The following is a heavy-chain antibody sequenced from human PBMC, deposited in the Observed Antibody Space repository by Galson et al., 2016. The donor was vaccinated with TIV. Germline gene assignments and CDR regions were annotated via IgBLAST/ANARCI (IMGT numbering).Heavy chain of an antibody. Sequence: SLRLSCAASGFMFSKDNMHWVRQAPGKGLEWVACISGRGSYISYADSVKGRFTISRDNARNSLYLQMNSLTAEDTAMYYCTREDGNYVPFYDGFDIWGPGTMVTVSS. CDR1: GFMFSKDN. CDR3: TREDGNYVPFYDGFDI. D-gene: IGHD4-17*01. V-gene: IGHV3-21*04. J-gene: IGHJ3*02. CDR2: ISGRGSYI.